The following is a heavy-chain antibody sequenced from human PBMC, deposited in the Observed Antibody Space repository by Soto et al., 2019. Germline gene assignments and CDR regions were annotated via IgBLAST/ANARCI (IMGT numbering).Heavy chain of an antibody. V-gene: IGHV1-18*01. CDR1: GYTFTAYG. CDR2: VSDDNGNT. J-gene: IGHJ6*02. D-gene: IGHD3-16*01. Sequence: EASVKVSCKASGYTFTAYGISWVRQAPGQGLEWMGGVSDDNGNTNYAQKLQGRVTMTTDTSTSTAYMELRSLRSDDTAVYYCARDGGRTKYYYYGMDVWGQGTTVTVSS. CDR3: ARDGGRTKYYYYGMDV.